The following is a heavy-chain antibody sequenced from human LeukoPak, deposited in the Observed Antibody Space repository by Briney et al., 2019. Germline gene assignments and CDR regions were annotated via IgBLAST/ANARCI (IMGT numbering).Heavy chain of an antibody. D-gene: IGHD3-22*01. J-gene: IGHJ2*01. CDR2: MNPNSGGT. CDR1: GYTFTGYD. Sequence: ASVKVSCKASGYTFTGYDMHWVRRAPGQGLEWMGWMNPNSGGTNYAQKFQGRVTMPRDTSINTAYMELSRLRSDDTAVYYCAINPDSSGGGSDWYFDLWGRGTLVTVSS. V-gene: IGHV1-2*02. CDR3: AINPDSSGGGSDWYFDL.